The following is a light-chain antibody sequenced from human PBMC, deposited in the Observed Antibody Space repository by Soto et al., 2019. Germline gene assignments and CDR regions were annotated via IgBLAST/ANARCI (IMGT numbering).Light chain of an antibody. CDR2: AAS. CDR1: QGISSD. CDR3: QQYYSYAIT. Sequence: AIRMTQSPSSFSASTGDRVTSTCRASQGISSDLAWYQQKPGKAPKLLIYAASTLQSGVPSRFSGTGYGTYSTLIISCLQSEDFATYYYQQYYSYAITFG. V-gene: IGKV1-8*01. J-gene: IGKJ5*01.